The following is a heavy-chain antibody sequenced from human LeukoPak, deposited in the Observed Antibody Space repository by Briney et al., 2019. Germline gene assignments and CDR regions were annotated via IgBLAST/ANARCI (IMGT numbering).Heavy chain of an antibody. D-gene: IGHD3-22*01. V-gene: IGHV3-11*01. CDR2: ISSSGSTI. CDR1: GFTFSDYY. Sequence: PGGSLRLSCAASGFTFSDYYMSWIRQAPGKGLEWVSYISSSGSTIYYADSVKGRFTISRDNSKNTLYLQMNSLRAEDTALYYCAKRPRDTSGYYLGAFDIWGQGTMVTVSS. CDR3: AKRPRDTSGYYLGAFDI. J-gene: IGHJ3*02.